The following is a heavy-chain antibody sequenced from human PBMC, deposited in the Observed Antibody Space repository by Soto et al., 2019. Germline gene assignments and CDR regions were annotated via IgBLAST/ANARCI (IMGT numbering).Heavy chain of an antibody. D-gene: IGHD3-9*01. V-gene: IGHV4-34*01. Sequence: SETLSLTCAVYGGSFSGYYWSWIRQHPGKGLEWIGEINHSGSTNYNPSLKSRVTISVDTSKNQFSLKLSSVTAADTAVYYCARGKLLYYDILTGYYFDYWGQGTLVTVSS. CDR3: ARGKLLYYDILTGYYFDY. CDR1: GGSFSGYY. CDR2: INHSGST. J-gene: IGHJ4*02.